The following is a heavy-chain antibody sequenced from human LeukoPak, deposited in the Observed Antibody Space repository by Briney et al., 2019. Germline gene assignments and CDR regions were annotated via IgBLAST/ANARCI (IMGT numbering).Heavy chain of an antibody. V-gene: IGHV3-15*01. CDR2: IKSKTDGGTT. Sequence: GGSLRLSCAASGFTFSSYAMHWVRQAPGKGLEWVGRIKSKTDGGTTDYAAPVKGRFTISRDDSKNTLYLQMNSLKTEDTAVYYCTTEQDYGDFIRPAVGYFDYWGQGTLVTVSS. CDR3: TTEQDYGDFIRPAVGYFDY. D-gene: IGHD4-17*01. J-gene: IGHJ4*02. CDR1: GFTFSSYA.